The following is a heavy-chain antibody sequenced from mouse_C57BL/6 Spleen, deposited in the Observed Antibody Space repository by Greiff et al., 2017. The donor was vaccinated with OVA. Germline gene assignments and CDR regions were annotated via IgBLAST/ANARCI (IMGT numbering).Heavy chain of an antibody. CDR3: ARSRDYYGSSPDY. CDR2: IYPGDGDT. Sequence: VQLQESGPELVKPGASVKISCKASGYAFSSSWMNWVKQRPGKGLEWIGRIYPGDGDTNYNGKFKGKATLTADKSSSTAYMQLSSLTSEDSAVYFCARSRDYYGSSPDYWGQGTTLTVSS. V-gene: IGHV1-82*01. CDR1: GYAFSSSW. D-gene: IGHD1-1*01. J-gene: IGHJ2*01.